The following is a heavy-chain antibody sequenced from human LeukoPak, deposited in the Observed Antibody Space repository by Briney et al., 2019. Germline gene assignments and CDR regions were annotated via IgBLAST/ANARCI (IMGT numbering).Heavy chain of an antibody. CDR3: AKEALATPYYFEN. Sequence: PGGSLRLPCAASGFTFSDHFMSWIRQAPGKGLEWISYISSSGTGINYTDSVKGRFAISRDNAKNSLYLQMNSLGAEDTAVYYCAKEALATPYYFENWGQGTLVTVSS. V-gene: IGHV3-11*01. CDR1: GFTFSDHF. CDR2: ISSSGTGI. J-gene: IGHJ4*02.